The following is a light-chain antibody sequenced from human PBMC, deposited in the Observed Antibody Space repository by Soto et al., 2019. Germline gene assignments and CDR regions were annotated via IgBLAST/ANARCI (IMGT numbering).Light chain of an antibody. CDR2: RAS. CDR1: QSISTW. V-gene: IGKV1-5*03. CDR3: QQYNSYWT. J-gene: IGKJ1*01. Sequence: DIQMTQSPSTLSASVGDRVTITCRASQSISTWLAWYQQKPGKAPKLLIYRASNLETGVPSRFSGSGSGTEFTLTISSLQPEDFATYYCQQYNSYWTFGQGTKVEMK.